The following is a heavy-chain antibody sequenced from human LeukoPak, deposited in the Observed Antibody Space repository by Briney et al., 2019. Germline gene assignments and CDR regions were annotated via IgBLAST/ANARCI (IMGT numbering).Heavy chain of an antibody. CDR3: ARGRGYSTSDY. CDR2: ISFDGNNK. J-gene: IGHJ4*02. CDR1: GFTFSSYA. Sequence: PGGSLRLSCAASGFTFSSYAIHWVRQGPGKGLEWVAVISFDGNNKYYADSVKGRFTISRDNSKNTLSLQMNSLRPEDTAIYYCARGRGYSTSDYWGQGTLVTVSS. D-gene: IGHD6-6*01. V-gene: IGHV3-30*14.